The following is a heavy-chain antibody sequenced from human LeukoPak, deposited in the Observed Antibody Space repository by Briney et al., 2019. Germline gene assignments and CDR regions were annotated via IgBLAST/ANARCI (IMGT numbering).Heavy chain of an antibody. CDR2: IYHSGST. J-gene: IGHJ4*02. Sequence: SQTLSLTCTVSGGSISSGGYYWSWIRQPPGKGLEWIGYIYHSGSTYYNPSLKSRVTISVDRSKNQFSLKLSSVTAADTAVYYCARGRRATEWLLLQPIFDYWGQGTLVTVSS. V-gene: IGHV4-30-2*01. D-gene: IGHD3-22*01. CDR1: GGSISSGGYY. CDR3: ARGRRATEWLLLQPIFDY.